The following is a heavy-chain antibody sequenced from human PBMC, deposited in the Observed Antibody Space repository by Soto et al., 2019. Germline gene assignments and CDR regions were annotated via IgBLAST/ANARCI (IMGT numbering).Heavy chain of an antibody. Sequence: PGESLKISCQTSGYTFTNYWIGWVRQMPGGGLEWLGLIFPRDFDVRYSPSFEGQVTISADRSTATAFLQWRSPEASDSALYFCARLVSLLQPIDSCGQGTPVTVYS. CDR2: IFPRDFDV. V-gene: IGHV5-51*01. CDR3: ARLVSLLQPIDS. J-gene: IGHJ4*02. CDR1: GYTFTNYW. D-gene: IGHD4-4*01.